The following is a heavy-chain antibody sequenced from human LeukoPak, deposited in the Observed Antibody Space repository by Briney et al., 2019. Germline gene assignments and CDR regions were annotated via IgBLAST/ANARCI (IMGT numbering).Heavy chain of an antibody. V-gene: IGHV3-48*01. CDR1: GFTFSDYS. CDR3: AREDFSGGTCYSDY. CDR2: IGSSSDTV. D-gene: IGHD2-15*01. Sequence: GGSLRLSCAASGFTFSDYSMNWVRQSPGKGLEWGSYIGSSSDTVNYADSVKGRFTISRDNGKNSLYFQMNSLRVEDTAVYYCAREDFSGGTCYSDYWGQGTRVTVSS. J-gene: IGHJ4*02.